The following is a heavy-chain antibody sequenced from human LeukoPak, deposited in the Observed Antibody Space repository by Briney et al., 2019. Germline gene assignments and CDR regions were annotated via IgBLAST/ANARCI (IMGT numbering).Heavy chain of an antibody. J-gene: IGHJ3*02. CDR2: ISWNSGSI. Sequence: GGSLRLSCAASGFTFDDYAMHWVRQAPGKGLEWVSGISWNSGSIGYADSVKGRFTISRDNAKNSLYLQMNSLRAEDTALYYCAKAPIALMGNDAFDIWGQGTMVTVSS. V-gene: IGHV3-9*01. D-gene: IGHD2-8*01. CDR3: AKAPIALMGNDAFDI. CDR1: GFTFDDYA.